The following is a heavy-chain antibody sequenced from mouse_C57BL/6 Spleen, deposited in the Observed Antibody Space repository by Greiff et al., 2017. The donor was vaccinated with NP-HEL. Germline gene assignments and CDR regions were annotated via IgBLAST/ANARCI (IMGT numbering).Heavy chain of an antibody. V-gene: IGHV1-69*01. CDR3: ARSGYDYWDSNYAMDY. Sequence: QVQLQQPGAELVMPGASVKLSCKASGYTFTSYWMHWVKQRPGQGLEWIGEIDPSDSYTNYNQKFKGKSTLTVDKSSSTAYMQLSSLTSEDSAVYYCARSGYDYWDSNYAMDYWGQGTSVTVSS. D-gene: IGHD2-4*01. CDR1: GYTFTSYW. J-gene: IGHJ4*01. CDR2: IDPSDSYT.